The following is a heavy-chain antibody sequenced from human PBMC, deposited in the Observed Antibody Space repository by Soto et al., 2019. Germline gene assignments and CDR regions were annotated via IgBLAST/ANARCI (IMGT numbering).Heavy chain of an antibody. J-gene: IGHJ6*02. CDR1: GFTFSSYW. CDR3: ARDRRQLTLLGRYCSGKNIQYGIDG. D-gene: IGHD3-10*01. Sequence: GGSLILSCEASGFTFSSYWMDWVRQAPGKGLEWVVNIKQDGSDRYYVDSVKGRFTISRDNSKNLLFLQMNSLRAEDTAVYYCARDRRQLTLLGRYCSGKNIQYGIDGWGQGTTVTVAS. V-gene: IGHV3-7*01. CDR2: IKQDGSDR.